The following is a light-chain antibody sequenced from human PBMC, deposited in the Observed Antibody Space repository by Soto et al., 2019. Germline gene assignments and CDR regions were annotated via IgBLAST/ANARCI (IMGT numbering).Light chain of an antibody. V-gene: IGKV3-20*01. CDR1: QSLTTRH. CDR2: GAS. Sequence: EIVLTQSPGTLSLFPGERATLSCRASQSLTTRHLAWYQQKPGQAPRLLIYGASSRATGIPDRFSGSGSGTDVTLTISRLEPEDFAVYSCQQYGSSPTFGQGTRLEIK. CDR3: QQYGSSPT. J-gene: IGKJ5*01.